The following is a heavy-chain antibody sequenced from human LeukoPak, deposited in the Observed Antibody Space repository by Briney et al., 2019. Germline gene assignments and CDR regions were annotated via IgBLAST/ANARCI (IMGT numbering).Heavy chain of an antibody. V-gene: IGHV1-2*02. J-gene: IGHJ4*02. CDR1: GYTFTGYY. CDR2: INPNSGGT. Sequence: GASVNVSCKASGYTFTGYYMHWVRQAPGQGLEWMGWINPNSGGTNYAQKFQGRVTMTRDTSISTAYMELSRLRSDDTAVYYCARDSYDILTGYSDYWGQGTLVTVSS. CDR3: ARDSYDILTGYSDY. D-gene: IGHD3-9*01.